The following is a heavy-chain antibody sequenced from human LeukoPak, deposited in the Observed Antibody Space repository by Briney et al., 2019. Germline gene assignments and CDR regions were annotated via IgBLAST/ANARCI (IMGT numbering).Heavy chain of an antibody. CDR1: GGSFSGYY. CDR2: INHSGST. CDR3: ARDWYCSGGSCYSANWFDP. J-gene: IGHJ5*02. D-gene: IGHD2-15*01. Sequence: SETLSLTCAVYGGSFSGYYWSWIRQPPGKGLEWIGEINHSGSTNYNPSLKSRVTISVDTSKNQFSLKLSSVTAADTAVYYCARDWYCSGGSCYSANWFDPWGQGTLVTVSS. V-gene: IGHV4-34*01.